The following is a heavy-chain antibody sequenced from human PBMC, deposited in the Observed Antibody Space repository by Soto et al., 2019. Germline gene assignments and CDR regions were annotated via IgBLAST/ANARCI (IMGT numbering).Heavy chain of an antibody. CDR3: AREVQPVVRREYDY. Sequence: EVQLVESGGGLVKPGGSLRLSCAVSGFTFSSCTMNWVRQAPGKGLEWVSSISSSGSMYYADSVKGRFTISRDNAKNSLYLQMNSLRAEDTAVYYSAREVQPVVRREYDYWGQGTLVTVSS. J-gene: IGHJ4*02. V-gene: IGHV3-21*01. CDR1: GFTFSSCT. CDR2: ISSSGSM. D-gene: IGHD1-1*01.